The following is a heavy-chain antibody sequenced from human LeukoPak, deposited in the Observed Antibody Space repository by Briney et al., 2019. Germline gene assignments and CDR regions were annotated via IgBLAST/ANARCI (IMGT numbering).Heavy chain of an antibody. CDR1: GYTFTSYA. V-gene: IGHV1-3*01. CDR2: INAGNGNT. Sequence: ASVKVSCTASGYTFTSYAMHWVRQAPGQRLEWMGWINAGNGNTKYSQKFQGRVTITRDTSASTAYMELSSLRSEDTAVYYCARCTTGSGSLYGMDVWGQGTTVTVSS. D-gene: IGHD3-10*01. J-gene: IGHJ6*02. CDR3: ARCTTGSGSLYGMDV.